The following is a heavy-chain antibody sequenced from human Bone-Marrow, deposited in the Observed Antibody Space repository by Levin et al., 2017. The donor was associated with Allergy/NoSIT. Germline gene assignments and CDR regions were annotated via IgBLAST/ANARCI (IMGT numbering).Heavy chain of an antibody. CDR3: AKSAWFDN. J-gene: IGHJ4*02. V-gene: IGHV3-23*01. Sequence: PGGSLRLSCAASGFTFRDLGMTWARQAPGKGLEWISSIIERDHRAHYADSVRGRFTISRDDAKSTLYLQMNNLKVEDTAVYYCAKSAWFDNWGQGALVTVSS. CDR1: GFTFRDLG. CDR2: IIERDHRA.